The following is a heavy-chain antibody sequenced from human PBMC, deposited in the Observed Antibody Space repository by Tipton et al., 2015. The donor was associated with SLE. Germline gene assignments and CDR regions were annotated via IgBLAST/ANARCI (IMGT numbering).Heavy chain of an antibody. Sequence: GLVKPSETLSLTCTVSGFSISSSSYTWGWIRQPPGKGLEWIGTIHYSGTTYYNPSLRSRVTISVDTSKNQFSLKLSSVTAADTAVYYCARPHGNSRSNWYFDLWGRGTLVTVSS. CDR1: GFSISSSSYT. J-gene: IGHJ2*01. D-gene: IGHD4-23*01. CDR2: IHYSGTT. CDR3: ARPHGNSRSNWYFDL. V-gene: IGHV4-39*01.